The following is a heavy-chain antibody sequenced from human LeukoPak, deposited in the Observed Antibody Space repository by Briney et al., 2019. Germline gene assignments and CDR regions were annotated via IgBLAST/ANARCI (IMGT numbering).Heavy chain of an antibody. Sequence: GGSLRLSCAGTGFTFSTYALSWVRQAPGKGLMWVSAISGSGDSAYSADSVKGRFTISRDNSKNTLYLQMNNLRAEDTAVYYCAKGFWSGYFDYWGQGILVTVSS. D-gene: IGHD2-8*02. CDR3: AKGFWSGYFDY. CDR2: ISGSGDSA. V-gene: IGHV3-23*01. CDR1: GFTFSTYA. J-gene: IGHJ4*02.